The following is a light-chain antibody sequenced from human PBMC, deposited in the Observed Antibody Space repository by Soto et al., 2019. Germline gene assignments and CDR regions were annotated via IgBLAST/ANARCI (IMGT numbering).Light chain of an antibody. CDR1: QSFSSY. CDR3: QQRSNWPRT. CDR2: DAS. J-gene: IGKJ1*01. Sequence: EIVMTQSPGTLSLSPGERSTLSCGASQSFSSYLAWYQQKPGQAPRLLIYDASNRDTGIPARFSGSGSGTDFTLTISSLEPEDFAVYYCQQRSNWPRTFGQGTKVDIK. V-gene: IGKV3-11*01.